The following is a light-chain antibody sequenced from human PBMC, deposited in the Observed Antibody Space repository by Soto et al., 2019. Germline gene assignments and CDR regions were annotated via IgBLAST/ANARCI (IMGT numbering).Light chain of an antibody. V-gene: IGLV2-8*01. CDR3: SSYAGSNNFV. Sequence: QSLLTQPPSASGSPGQSVTISCTGTSSDVGDYNYVSWYQQHPGKAPKLMIYEVSKRPSGVPDRFSGSKSGNTASLTVSGLQAEDEADYYCSSYAGSNNFVFGGGTKLTVL. CDR1: SSDVGDYNY. CDR2: EVS. J-gene: IGLJ2*01.